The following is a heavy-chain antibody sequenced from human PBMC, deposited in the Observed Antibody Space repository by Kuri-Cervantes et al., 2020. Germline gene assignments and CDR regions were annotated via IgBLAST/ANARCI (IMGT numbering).Heavy chain of an antibody. V-gene: IGHV3-48*02. CDR2: ISSSSSTI. CDR3: VRDLGYSGYDLEY. Sequence: GGSLKISCAASGFSFSRYSLNWVRQAPGKGLEWVSYISSSSSTIYYADSVKGRFTISRDDAKNSLYLQMNSLRDEDTAVYYCVRDLGYSGYDLEYWGQGTLVTVSS. D-gene: IGHD5-12*01. CDR1: GFSFSRYS. J-gene: IGHJ4*02.